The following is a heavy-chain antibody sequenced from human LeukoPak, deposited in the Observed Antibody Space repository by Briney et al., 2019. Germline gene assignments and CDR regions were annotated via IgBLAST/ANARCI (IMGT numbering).Heavy chain of an antibody. CDR2: INHSGST. D-gene: IGHD6-19*01. CDR1: GGSFSGYY. J-gene: IGHJ5*02. CDR3: ARRRIYSSGWYSKTSNWFDP. Sequence: ASETLSLTCAVYGGSFSGYYWSWIRQPPGKGLEWIGEINHSGSTNYNPSLKSRVTISVDTSKNQFSLKLSSVTAADTAVYYCARRRIYSSGWYSKTSNWFDPWGQGTLVTVSS. V-gene: IGHV4-34*01.